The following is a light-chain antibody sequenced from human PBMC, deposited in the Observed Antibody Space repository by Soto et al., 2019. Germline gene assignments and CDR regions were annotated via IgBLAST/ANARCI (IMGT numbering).Light chain of an antibody. CDR2: DAS. CDR1: QTIRRW. Sequence: DIEMTQSPSTLSASVGDRVTNTCRASQTIRRWLAWYQQRPGKAPKVLIYDASTLESGVPARFSGSGSETEFTLTISSLQPEDSATYYCQHYNSDPWTFGQGTKVEIK. V-gene: IGKV1-5*01. J-gene: IGKJ1*01. CDR3: QHYNSDPWT.